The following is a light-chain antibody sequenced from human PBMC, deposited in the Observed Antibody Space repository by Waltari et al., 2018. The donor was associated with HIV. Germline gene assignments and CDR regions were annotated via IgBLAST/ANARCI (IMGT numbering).Light chain of an antibody. J-gene: IGKJ4*01. Sequence: DIVMTQSPDSLAVSLGETVSINCKSSRTVLYHSDNKNYLAWYQHKPGQAPRVLISWASTRAVMVPSSIPALGDPERFSGSGSGTNFSLTISGLQEDDVAIYYCQQYFSLPPTFGGGTRVERK. CDR1: RTVLYHSDNKNY. V-gene: IGKV4-1*01. CDR2: WAS. CDR3: QQYFSLPPT.